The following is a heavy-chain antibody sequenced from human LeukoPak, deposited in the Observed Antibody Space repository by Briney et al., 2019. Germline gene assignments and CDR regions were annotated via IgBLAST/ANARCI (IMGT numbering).Heavy chain of an antibody. CDR3: AREYNSYGYFAFDI. Sequence: PGRSLRLSCAASGFTFSSYSMNWVRQAPGKGLEWVSSISSSSSYIYYADSVKGRFTISRDNAKNSLYLQMNSLRAEDTAVYYCAREYNSYGYFAFDIWGQGTMVTVSS. D-gene: IGHD5-18*01. V-gene: IGHV3-21*01. J-gene: IGHJ3*02. CDR2: ISSSSSYI. CDR1: GFTFSSYS.